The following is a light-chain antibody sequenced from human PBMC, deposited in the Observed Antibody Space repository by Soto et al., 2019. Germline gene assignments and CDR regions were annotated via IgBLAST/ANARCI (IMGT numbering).Light chain of an antibody. CDR1: QSVSSSY. Sequence: EIVLTQSPGTLSLSPGERATLSCRASQSVSSSYLAWYQQKPGQAPRLLIYGASSRATGIPDRFSGSGSGTDFTLTISGVQPDDIATYYCQQYSTFWTFGQGTRVEVK. CDR3: QQYSTFWT. CDR2: GAS. V-gene: IGKV3-20*01. J-gene: IGKJ1*01.